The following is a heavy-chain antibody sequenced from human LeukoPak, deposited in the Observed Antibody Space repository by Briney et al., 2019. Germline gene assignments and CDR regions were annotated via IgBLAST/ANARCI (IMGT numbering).Heavy chain of an antibody. Sequence: ASVKVSCKASGYTFTGYYMHWVRQAPGQGLEWMGWINPNSGGTNYAQKFQGRVTMTRDTSISTAYMGLSRLRSDDTAVYYCARGDSSSWYWYYYYGMDVWGQGTTVTVSS. D-gene: IGHD6-13*01. CDR3: ARGDSSSWYWYYYYGMDV. J-gene: IGHJ6*02. CDR1: GYTFTGYY. V-gene: IGHV1-2*02. CDR2: INPNSGGT.